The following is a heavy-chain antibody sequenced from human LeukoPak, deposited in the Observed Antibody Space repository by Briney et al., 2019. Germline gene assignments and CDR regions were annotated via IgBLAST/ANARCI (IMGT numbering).Heavy chain of an antibody. CDR3: AKDKGDFGEVIGYFDY. V-gene: IGHV3-23*01. D-gene: IGHD3-3*01. CDR1: GFTFSSYA. J-gene: IGHJ4*02. Sequence: GGSLRLSCAASGFTFSSYAMSWVRQAPGKGLEWVSAISGSGGSTYYADSVKGRFTISRDNSKNTLYLQMNSLRAEDTAVYYCAKDKGDFGEVIGYFDYWGQGTLVTVSS. CDR2: ISGSGGST.